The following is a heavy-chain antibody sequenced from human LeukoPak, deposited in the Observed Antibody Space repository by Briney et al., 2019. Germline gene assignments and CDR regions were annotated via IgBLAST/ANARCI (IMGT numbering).Heavy chain of an antibody. CDR1: GGSFSGYY. CDR3: ARGPTVAYCGGDCYSDFDY. J-gene: IGHJ4*02. V-gene: IGHV4-34*01. Sequence: PSETLSLTCAVYGGSFSGYYWGWIRQPPGKGLEWIGEINHSGSTNYNPSLKSRVTISVDTSKNQFSLKLSSVTAADTAVYYCARGPTVAYCGGDCYSDFDYWGQGTLVTVSS. CDR2: INHSGST. D-gene: IGHD2-21*02.